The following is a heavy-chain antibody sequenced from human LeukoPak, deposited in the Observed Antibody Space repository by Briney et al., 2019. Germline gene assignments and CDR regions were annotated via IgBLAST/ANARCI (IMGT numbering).Heavy chain of an antibody. Sequence: GGSLRLSCAASGFTFDDYAMHWVRQAPGKGLEWVSGISWNSGSIGYADSVKGRFTISRDNAKNSLYLQMNSLRAEDTAVYYCARDRQWSHDAFDIWGQGTMVTVSS. V-gene: IGHV3-9*01. CDR1: GFTFDDYA. CDR2: ISWNSGSI. CDR3: ARDRQWSHDAFDI. J-gene: IGHJ3*02. D-gene: IGHD6-19*01.